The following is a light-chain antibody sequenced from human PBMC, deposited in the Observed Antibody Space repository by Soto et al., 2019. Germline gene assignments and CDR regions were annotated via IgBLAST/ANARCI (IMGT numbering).Light chain of an antibody. V-gene: IGLV2-11*01. J-gene: IGLJ2*01. CDR3: CSYAGSYTVL. Sequence: QSALTQPRSVSGSPGQSVTISCTGASSDVGGYDYVSWYQHHPGKAPKLIVFDVNKRPSGVPDRFSGSKSGNTASLTISVHQAEDEADFYCCSYAGSYTVLFGGGTKLTVL. CDR2: DVN. CDR1: SSDVGGYDY.